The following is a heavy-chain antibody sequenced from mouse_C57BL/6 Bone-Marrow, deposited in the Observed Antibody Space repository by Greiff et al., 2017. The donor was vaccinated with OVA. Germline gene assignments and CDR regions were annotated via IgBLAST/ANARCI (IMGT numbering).Heavy chain of an antibody. V-gene: IGHV1-53*01. D-gene: IGHD1-1*01. Sequence: QVQLKQPGTELVKPGASVKLSCKASGYTFTSYWMHWVKQRPGQGLEWIGNINPSNGGNNYNEKFKIKATLTVDKYSSTAYMQRSSLTSEDAAFYYCTILLREGFAYWGQGTLVTVSA. CDR2: INPSNGGN. J-gene: IGHJ3*01. CDR3: TILLREGFAY. CDR1: GYTFTSYW.